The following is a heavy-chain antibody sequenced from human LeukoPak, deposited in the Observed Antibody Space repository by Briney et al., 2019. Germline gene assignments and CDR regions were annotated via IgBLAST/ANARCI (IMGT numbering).Heavy chain of an antibody. V-gene: IGHV5-51*01. Sequence: GESLKISCTGSGYTFSSYWIGWVRQLPGKGLEWMGIIYPGDSDTRYSPALQGQVTISVDSSIGTAYLQWSSLKASDTAIYYCARQNDFRLDYGGQGTLVTVSS. D-gene: IGHD3-3*01. CDR3: ARQNDFRLDY. J-gene: IGHJ4*02. CDR1: GYTFSSYW. CDR2: IYPGDSDT.